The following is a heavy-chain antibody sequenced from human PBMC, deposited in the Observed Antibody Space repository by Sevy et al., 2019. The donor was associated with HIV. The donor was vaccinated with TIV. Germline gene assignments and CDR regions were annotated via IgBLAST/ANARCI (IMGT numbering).Heavy chain of an antibody. D-gene: IGHD5-12*01. Sequence: GGSLRLSCTASGFTFSSAWMSWVRQAPGKGLEWVGRIKSEXDGGAIDYAAPVKGRFTISREDSKNTVYLQMNSLKTEDTAVYYCITDPAYRGYDEEVINYYFYGMDVWGQGTTVTVSS. J-gene: IGHJ6*02. CDR2: IKSEXDGGAI. CDR1: GFTFSSAW. V-gene: IGHV3-15*01. CDR3: ITDPAYRGYDEEVINYYFYGMDV.